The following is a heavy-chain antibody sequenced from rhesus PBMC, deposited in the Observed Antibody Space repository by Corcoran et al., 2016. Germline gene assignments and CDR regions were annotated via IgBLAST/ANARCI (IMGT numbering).Heavy chain of an antibody. Sequence: QVQLQESGPGLVRPSETLSLTCAVSGGSFNTYWWSWIRQPPGKGLEWIGEINGNRGSTNYNPSLKSRVTISKDASENQFSLKLISVTAADTAVYSCARSVAGLDFWGQGLLVTVSS. CDR3: ARSVAGLDF. V-gene: IGHV4-80*01. CDR2: INGNRGST. J-gene: IGHJ4*01. CDR1: GGSFNTYW. D-gene: IGHD4-29*01.